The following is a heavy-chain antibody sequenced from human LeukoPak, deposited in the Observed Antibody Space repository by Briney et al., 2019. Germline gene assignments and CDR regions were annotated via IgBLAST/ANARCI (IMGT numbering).Heavy chain of an antibody. CDR2: IWYDGSNK. Sequence: PGRSLRLSCAASGFTFTSYGMHWVRQAPGKGLGWVAVIWYDGSNKYYADSVKGRFTISRDNSKNTLYLQMNSLRAEDTAVYYCARDPIAAVRFDYWGQGTLVTVSS. CDR3: ARDPIAAVRFDY. J-gene: IGHJ4*02. V-gene: IGHV3-33*01. CDR1: GFTFTSYG. D-gene: IGHD6-13*01.